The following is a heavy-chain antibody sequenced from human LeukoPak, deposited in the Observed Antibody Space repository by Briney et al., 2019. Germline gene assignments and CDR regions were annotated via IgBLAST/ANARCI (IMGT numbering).Heavy chain of an antibody. Sequence: GGSLRLSFAASGFTFDDYAMHWVRQAPGKGLEWVSGISWNSGSIGYADSVKGRFTISRDNAKNSLYLQMNSLRAEDMALYYCAKGGSSSWYRYDAFDIWGQGTMVTVSS. CDR2: ISWNSGSI. J-gene: IGHJ3*02. CDR1: GFTFDDYA. CDR3: AKGGSSSWYRYDAFDI. D-gene: IGHD6-13*01. V-gene: IGHV3-9*03.